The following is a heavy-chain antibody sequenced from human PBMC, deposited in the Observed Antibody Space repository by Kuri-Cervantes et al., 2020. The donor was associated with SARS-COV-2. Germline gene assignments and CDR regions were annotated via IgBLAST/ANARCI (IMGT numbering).Heavy chain of an antibody. V-gene: IGHV3-33*01. CDR2: IWYDGTNK. J-gene: IGHJ5*02. CDR1: GFTFNTYG. Sequence: GESLKISCAASGFTFNTYGMHWVRQAPGKGLEWVAVIWYDGTNKYYEDSVKGRFIISRDNSKGTLYLQMNGLRVEDTAVYFCARDRGAFGGWFDPWGQGTLVTVSS. D-gene: IGHD3-16*01. CDR3: ARDRGAFGGWFDP.